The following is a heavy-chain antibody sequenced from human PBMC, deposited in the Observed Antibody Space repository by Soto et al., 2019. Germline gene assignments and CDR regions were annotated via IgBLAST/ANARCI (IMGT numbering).Heavy chain of an antibody. Sequence: SETLSLTCGVSGDTISTGGYSWAWIRQPPGKALEWIGHTYHSGNPYYNPSLKSRVTMTSNTSISTAYMELSSLRFEDTAVYYCARGIPGYCGGATCYSGWFDPWGQGTLVTVSS. V-gene: IGHV4-30-2*01. J-gene: IGHJ5*02. CDR3: ARGIPGYCGGATCYSGWFDP. D-gene: IGHD2-15*01. CDR1: GDTISTGGYS. CDR2: TYHSGNP.